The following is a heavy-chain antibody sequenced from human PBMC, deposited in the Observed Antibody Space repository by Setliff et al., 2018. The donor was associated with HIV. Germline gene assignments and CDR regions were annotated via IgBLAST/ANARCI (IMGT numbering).Heavy chain of an antibody. V-gene: IGHV5-51*01. D-gene: IGHD3-10*01. CDR3: ARSMGFKATTRLDF. CDR1: GYSFTTLW. CDR2: VFPDDSDT. Sequence: PGESLKISCQASGYSFTTLWIAWVRQVPGKGLEWMGMVFPDDSDTRYSPSFQGQVSMSADKSINTAYLQWSSLKASDTAVYYCARSMGFKATTRLDFWGPGTLVTV. J-gene: IGHJ4*02.